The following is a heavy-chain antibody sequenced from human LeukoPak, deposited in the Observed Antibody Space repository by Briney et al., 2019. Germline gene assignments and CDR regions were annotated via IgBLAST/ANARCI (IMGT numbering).Heavy chain of an antibody. CDR1: GGSISSYY. Sequence: SETLSLTCTVSGGSISSYYWSWIRQPPGKGLEWIGYIYYSGSTNYNPSLKSRVTISVDTSKNQFSLKLSSVTAADTAVYYCARDGYSYGGDCYYYMDVWGKGTTVTVSS. V-gene: IGHV4-59*01. CDR2: IYYSGST. J-gene: IGHJ6*03. D-gene: IGHD5-18*01. CDR3: ARDGYSYGGDCYYYMDV.